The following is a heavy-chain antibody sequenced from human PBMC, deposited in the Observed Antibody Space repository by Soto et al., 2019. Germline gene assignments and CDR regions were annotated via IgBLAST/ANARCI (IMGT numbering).Heavy chain of an antibody. D-gene: IGHD6-13*01. CDR3: AKDRSGYSSSWSPHDY. CDR1: GFTFSSYA. V-gene: IGHV3-23*01. Sequence: PGGSLRLSCAASGFTFSSYAMSWVRQAPGKGLEWVSAISGSGGSTYYADSVKGRFTISRDNSKNTLYLQMNSLRAEDTAVYYCAKDRSGYSSSWSPHDYWGQGTLVTVSS. J-gene: IGHJ4*02. CDR2: ISGSGGST.